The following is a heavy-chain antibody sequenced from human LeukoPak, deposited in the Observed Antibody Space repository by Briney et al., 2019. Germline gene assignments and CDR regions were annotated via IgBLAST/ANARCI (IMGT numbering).Heavy chain of an antibody. J-gene: IGHJ6*03. V-gene: IGHV3-48*01. Sequence: GGSLRLSCAASGFTFSSYSMNWVRQAPGKGLEWVSYISSSSSTIYYADSVKGRFTISRDNAKNSLYLQMNSLRAEDTAVHYCAKNGWDIVVVPAAGAYYMDVWGKGTTVTVSS. CDR2: ISSSSSTI. CDR1: GFTFSSYS. CDR3: AKNGWDIVVVPAAGAYYMDV. D-gene: IGHD2-2*01.